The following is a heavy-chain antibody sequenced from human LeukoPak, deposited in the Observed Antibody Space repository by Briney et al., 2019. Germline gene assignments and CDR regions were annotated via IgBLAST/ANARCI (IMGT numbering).Heavy chain of an antibody. Sequence: ASVTVSCKASGYTFTGYDINWVRQATGQGLEWMGWMNPNSGNTGYAQKFQGRVTMTRNTSISTAYMELSSLKSEDTAVYYCARGPLAVDDYWGQGALVTVSS. CDR3: ARGPLAVDDY. CDR1: GYTFTGYD. J-gene: IGHJ4*02. V-gene: IGHV1-8*01. D-gene: IGHD6-19*01. CDR2: MNPNSGNT.